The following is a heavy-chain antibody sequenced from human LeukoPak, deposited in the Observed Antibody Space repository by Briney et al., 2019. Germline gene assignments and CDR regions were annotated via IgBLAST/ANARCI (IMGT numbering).Heavy chain of an antibody. D-gene: IGHD3-3*01. J-gene: IGHJ6*02. CDR2: ISAYNGNT. CDR3: ARDKAYYDFWSGHYMVLIDYYYGMDV. CDR1: GYTFTSYG. Sequence: ASVKVSCKASGYTFTSYGISWVRQAPGQGLEWMGWISAYNGNTNYAQKLQGRVTMTTDTSTSTAYMELRSLRSDDTAVYYCARDKAYYDFWSGHYMVLIDYYYGMDVWGQGTTVTVSS. V-gene: IGHV1-18*01.